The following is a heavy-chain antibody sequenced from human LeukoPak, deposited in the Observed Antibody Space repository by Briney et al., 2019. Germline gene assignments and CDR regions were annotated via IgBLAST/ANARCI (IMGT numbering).Heavy chain of an antibody. D-gene: IGHD2-15*01. V-gene: IGHV3-23*01. Sequence: GGSLRLSCAASGFTFSSYEMNWVRQAPGKGLEWVSAMSSSDDGRYYAASVRGRFTISRDTSRSTLYLQMNSLRAEDAAVYYCARAPVTSCRGAFCYPFDYWGQGTLVTVSS. CDR2: MSSSDDGR. CDR3: ARAPVTSCRGAFCYPFDY. CDR1: GFTFSSYE. J-gene: IGHJ4*02.